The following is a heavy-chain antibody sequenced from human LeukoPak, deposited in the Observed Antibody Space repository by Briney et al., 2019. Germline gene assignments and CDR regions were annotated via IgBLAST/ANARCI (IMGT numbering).Heavy chain of an antibody. J-gene: IGHJ4*02. Sequence: SVKVSCNASGGTFSSYAISWARQAPGQGLEWMGGMIPIFGTANYAQKFQGRVTITTDESTSTAYMELSSLRSEDTAVYYCARAALNCSSTSCYTGVDYWGQGTLVTVSS. D-gene: IGHD2-2*02. CDR3: ARAALNCSSTSCYTGVDY. CDR2: MIPIFGTA. CDR1: GGTFSSYA. V-gene: IGHV1-69*05.